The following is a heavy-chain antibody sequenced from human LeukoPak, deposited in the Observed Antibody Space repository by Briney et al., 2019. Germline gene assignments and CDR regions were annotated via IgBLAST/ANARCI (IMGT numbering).Heavy chain of an antibody. D-gene: IGHD3-9*01. CDR3: ARSPENYDILTGYYYYGMDV. V-gene: IGHV4-34*01. CDR2: INHSGNT. J-gene: IGHJ6*04. CDR1: VGSFSGYY. Sequence: SETLSLTCAVYVGSFSGYYWTWIRQSPGKGLEWIGEINHSGNTNYNPSLKGRVTISVDTSKNQFSLKLNSVTAADTGVYYCARSPENYDILTGYYYYGMDVWGKGTTVTVSS.